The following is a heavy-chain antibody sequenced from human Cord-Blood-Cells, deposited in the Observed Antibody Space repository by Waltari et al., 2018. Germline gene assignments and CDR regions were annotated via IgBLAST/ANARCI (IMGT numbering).Heavy chain of an antibody. CDR3: ATALMITFGGVIANWFDP. Sequence: QVQLVQSGAEVKKPGASVKVSCKVSGYTLTELFMHWVRQAPGKGLEWMGCFDPEEGETIYAQKFQGRVTMTEDTSTDTAYMELSSLRSEDTAVYYCATALMITFGGVIANWFDPWGQGTLVTVSS. D-gene: IGHD3-16*02. CDR1: GYTLTELF. J-gene: IGHJ5*02. V-gene: IGHV1-24*01. CDR2: FDPEEGET.